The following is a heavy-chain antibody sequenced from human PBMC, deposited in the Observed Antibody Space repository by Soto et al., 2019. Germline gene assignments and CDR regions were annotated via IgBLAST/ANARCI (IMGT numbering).Heavy chain of an antibody. CDR2: IWYDGSNK. D-gene: IGHD3-22*01. CDR1: GFSFSSYC. V-gene: IGHV3-33*08. CDR3: TRYCLSGYSSGYLGGNAGLRLPLTMIVVVTTAPNDAFDI. J-gene: IGHJ3*02. Sequence: GGSLKLSCAASGFSFSSYCMDWVRQAPGKGLEWVALIWYDGSNKYYADSVKGRFTISRDNSKSTLYLQMASLTAKDTAIYYCTRYCLSGYSSGYLGGNAGLRLPLTMIVVVTTAPNDAFDIWGQGTMVTVSS.